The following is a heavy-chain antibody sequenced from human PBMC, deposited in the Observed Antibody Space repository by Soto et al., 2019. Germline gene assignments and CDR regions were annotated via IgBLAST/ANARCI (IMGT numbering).Heavy chain of an antibody. CDR1: GGSISSYY. CDR2: IYYSGST. D-gene: IGHD3-16*02. J-gene: IGHJ5*02. V-gene: IGHV4-59*12. CDR3: ARSVGYPNNWFDP. Sequence: SETLSLTCTVSGGSISSYYWSWIRQPPGKGLEWIGYIYYSGSTNYNPSLKSRVTISVDTSKNQFSLKLSSVTAADTAVYYCARSVGYPNNWFDPWGQGTLVTVSS.